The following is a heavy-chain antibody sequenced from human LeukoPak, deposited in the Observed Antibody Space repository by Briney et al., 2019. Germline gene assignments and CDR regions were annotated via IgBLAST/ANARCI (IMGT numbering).Heavy chain of an antibody. V-gene: IGHV4-34*01. CDR3: ARDAGYCSSTSCYLDY. CDR1: GGSFGGYY. Sequence: RPSETLSLTCAVYGGSFGGYYWSWIRQPPGKGLEWIGEINHSGSTNYNPSLKSRVTISVDTSKNQFSLKLSSVTAADTAVYYCARDAGYCSSTSCYLDYWGQGTLVTVSS. J-gene: IGHJ4*02. CDR2: INHSGST. D-gene: IGHD2-2*01.